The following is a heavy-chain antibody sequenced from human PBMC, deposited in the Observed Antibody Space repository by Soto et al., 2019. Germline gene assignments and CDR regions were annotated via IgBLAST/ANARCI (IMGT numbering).Heavy chain of an antibody. V-gene: IGHV4-34*02. D-gene: IGHD5-12*01. CDR3: ARTDIVTTNGFDH. J-gene: IGHJ5*02. Sequence: QVHLQQWGAGLLKPSETLSLTCAVYGESFIGYYWTWIRQPPGKGLEWIGEINHRGSTNYNPSLKSRVTISIDTSKNQFSLKLSSVTAADTSVYYCARTDIVTTNGFDHWGQGTLVTVSS. CDR1: GESFIGYY. CDR2: INHRGST.